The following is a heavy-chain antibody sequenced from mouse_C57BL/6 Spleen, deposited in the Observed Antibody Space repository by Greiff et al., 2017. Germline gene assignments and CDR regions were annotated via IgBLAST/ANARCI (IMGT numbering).Heavy chain of an antibody. CDR1: GYNFTSYW. V-gene: IGHV1-69*01. Sequence: QVQLKQPGAELVMPGASVKLSCKASGYNFTSYWMHWVKQRPGPGLEWIGEIDPSDSYTNYNQKFKGKSTLTVDKSSSTAYMQLSSLTSEDSAVYYCASPHYDGSSHDYFAMDYWGQGTSVTVSS. J-gene: IGHJ4*01. CDR2: IDPSDSYT. D-gene: IGHD1-1*01. CDR3: ASPHYDGSSHDYFAMDY.